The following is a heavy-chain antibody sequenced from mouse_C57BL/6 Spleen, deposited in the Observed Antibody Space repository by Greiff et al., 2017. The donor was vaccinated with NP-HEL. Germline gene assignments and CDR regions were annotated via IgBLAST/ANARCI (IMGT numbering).Heavy chain of an antibody. CDR3: ARDRGPDYFDY. V-gene: IGHV5-4*01. CDR1: GFTFSSYA. J-gene: IGHJ2*01. CDR2: ISDGGSYT. D-gene: IGHD3-3*01. Sequence: EVHLVESGGGLVKPGGSLKLSCAASGFTFSSYAMSWVRQTPEKRLEWVATISDGGSYTYYPENVKGRFTISRDKAKNNPYLQMSHLKSEDTAMYYCARDRGPDYFDYWGQGTTLTVST.